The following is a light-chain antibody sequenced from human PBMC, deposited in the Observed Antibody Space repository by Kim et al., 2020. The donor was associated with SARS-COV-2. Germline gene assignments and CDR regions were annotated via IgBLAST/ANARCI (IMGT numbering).Light chain of an antibody. V-gene: IGLV3-25*03. CDR3: QSADSSGTYV. CDR2: KDR. Sequence: VSPGQTAKIPCSGDAVPEQHPSWYQQKSGQAPCLVRYKDRGRPSGIPERFSGSSSGTTVTLTISGVQAEDDADYYCQSADSSGTYVFGSGTKVTVL. CDR1: AVPEQH. J-gene: IGLJ1*01.